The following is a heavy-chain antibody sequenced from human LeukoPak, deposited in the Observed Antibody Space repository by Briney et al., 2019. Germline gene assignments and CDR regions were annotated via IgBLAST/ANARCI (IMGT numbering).Heavy chain of an antibody. CDR2: IYYSGST. J-gene: IGHJ4*02. V-gene: IGHV4-39*07. CDR1: GGSISSSSYY. CDR3: GRLLRSPYYFDY. D-gene: IGHD1-26*01. Sequence: PSETLSLTCTVSGGSISSSSYYWGWIRQPPGKGLEWIGSIYYSGSTYYNPSLKSRVTISVDTSKNQFSLKLSSVTAADTAAYYCGRLLRSPYYFDYWGQGTLVTVSS.